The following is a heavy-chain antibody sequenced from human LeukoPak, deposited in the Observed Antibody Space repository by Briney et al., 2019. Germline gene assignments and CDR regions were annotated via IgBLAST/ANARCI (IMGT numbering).Heavy chain of an antibody. J-gene: IGHJ5*02. V-gene: IGHV1-46*01. D-gene: IGHD3-10*01. CDR3: ARDNSGGGIAWWFDP. CDR1: GYTFINHW. Sequence: ASVKVSCKASGYTFINHWMHWVRQAPGQGLEWVGLINPTGTTTLYAQKFQGRITLTRDMSATTDYMELSSLTSEDTAVYYWARDNSGGGIAWWFDPWGQGTLVTVSS. CDR2: INPTGTTT.